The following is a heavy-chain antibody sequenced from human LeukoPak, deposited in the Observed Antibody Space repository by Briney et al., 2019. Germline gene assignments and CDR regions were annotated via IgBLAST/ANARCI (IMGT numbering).Heavy chain of an antibody. Sequence: GGSLRLPCAASGFTFDDYGMHWVRQLPGKGLEWVSGINWKSDSIAYAVSVRGRFTISRDNAKNALYLQMNNLRADDTALYYCARARGETTSYYFYLDVWGRGTTVTVSS. J-gene: IGHJ6*03. CDR2: INWKSDSI. CDR1: GFTFDDYG. CDR3: ARARGETTSYYFYLDV. V-gene: IGHV3-9*01. D-gene: IGHD3-10*01.